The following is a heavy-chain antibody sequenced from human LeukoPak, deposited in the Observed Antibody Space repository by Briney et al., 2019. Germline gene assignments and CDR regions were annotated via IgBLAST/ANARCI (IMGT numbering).Heavy chain of an antibody. D-gene: IGHD5-24*01. CDR2: IISKANSYAT. V-gene: IGHV3-73*01. CDR1: GFTFSGSA. J-gene: IGHJ4*02. Sequence: GGSLRLSCAASGFTFSGSAMHCVRQASGKGLEWVGRIISKANSYATAYAASVKGRFTISRDDSKSTAYLQMNSLKTEDTAVYYCNRHTVEMATIADYWGQGTLVTVSS. CDR3: NRHTVEMATIADY.